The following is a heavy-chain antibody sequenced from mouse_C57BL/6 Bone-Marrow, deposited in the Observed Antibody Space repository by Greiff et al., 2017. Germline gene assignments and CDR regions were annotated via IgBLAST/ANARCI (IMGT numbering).Heavy chain of an antibody. J-gene: IGHJ4*01. CDR2: ISSGSSTI. CDR1: GFTFSDYG. D-gene: IGHD1-1*01. Sequence: EVMLVESGGGLVKPGGSLTLSCAASGFTFSDYGMHWVRQAPEKGLQWVVYISSGSSTIYYADTVKGRFTISRDNAKNTLFLQMTSLTSEDTAMYYCAGGGSSPYYAMDYWCRGTSVTVSS. V-gene: IGHV5-17*01. CDR3: AGGGSSPYYAMDY.